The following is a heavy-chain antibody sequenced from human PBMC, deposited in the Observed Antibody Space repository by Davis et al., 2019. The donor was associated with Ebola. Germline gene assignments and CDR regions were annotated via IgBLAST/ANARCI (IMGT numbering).Heavy chain of an antibody. J-gene: IGHJ4*02. CDR2: LYYSGFT. Sequence: SETLSLTCTVSGASVSSGAFYWSWIRQPPGRGLEWIGSLYYSGFTNYNPSLKSRVTTSIDTSKNEFSLKLTSVTVADTAVYYCARDDGGDLDYWGQGTLVTVSS. CDR1: GASVSSGAFY. V-gene: IGHV4-61*08. D-gene: IGHD2-21*01. CDR3: ARDDGGDLDY.